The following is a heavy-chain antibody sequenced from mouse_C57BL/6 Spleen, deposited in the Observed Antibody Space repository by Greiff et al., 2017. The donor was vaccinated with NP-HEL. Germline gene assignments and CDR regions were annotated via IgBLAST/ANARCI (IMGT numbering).Heavy chain of an antibody. J-gene: IGHJ4*01. V-gene: IGHV1-82*01. CDR3: ARDLLLRRGAMDY. Sequence: VKLQESGPELVKPGASVKISCKASGYAFSSSWMNWVKQRPGKGLEWIGRIYPGDGDTNYNGKFKGKATLTADKSSSTAYMQLSSLTSEDSAVYFCARDLLLRRGAMDYWGQGTSVTVSS. CDR2: IYPGDGDT. CDR1: GYAFSSSW. D-gene: IGHD1-1*01.